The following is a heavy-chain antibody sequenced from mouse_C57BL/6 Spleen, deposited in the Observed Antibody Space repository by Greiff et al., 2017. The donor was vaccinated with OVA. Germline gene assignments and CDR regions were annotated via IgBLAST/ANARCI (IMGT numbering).Heavy chain of an antibody. Sequence: QVQLQQPGAELVKPGASVKMSCKASGYTFTSYWITWVKQRPGQGLEWIGDIYPGSGSTNYNEKFKSKATLTVDTSSSTAYMQLSSLTSEDAAVYYCARPLYYGSSSYAMDYWGQGTSVTVSS. J-gene: IGHJ4*01. CDR1: GYTFTSYW. CDR2: IYPGSGST. D-gene: IGHD1-1*01. V-gene: IGHV1-55*01. CDR3: ARPLYYGSSSYAMDY.